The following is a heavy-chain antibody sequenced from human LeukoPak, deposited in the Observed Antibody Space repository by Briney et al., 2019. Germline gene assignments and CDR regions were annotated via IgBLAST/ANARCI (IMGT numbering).Heavy chain of an antibody. CDR1: GFTFSGYG. CDR3: ASEVGATGDY. V-gene: IGHV3-30*02. Sequence: GGSLRLSCAASGFTFSGYGIHWVRQAPGKGLEWVACIQYDGSNKYYADSVKGRFTISRDNSKNTLYLQMNSLRAEDTAVYYCASEVGATGDYWGQGTLVTVSS. CDR2: IQYDGSNK. D-gene: IGHD1-26*01. J-gene: IGHJ4*02.